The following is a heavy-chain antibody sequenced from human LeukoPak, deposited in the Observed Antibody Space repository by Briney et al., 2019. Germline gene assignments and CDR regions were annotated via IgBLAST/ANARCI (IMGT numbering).Heavy chain of an antibody. D-gene: IGHD6-13*01. CDR1: GFTVSSNY. J-gene: IGHJ4*02. Sequence: QSGGSLRLSCAAPGFTVSSNYMSWVRQAPGKGLEWVSLIYSGGSTYHADSVKGRFTISRDNSKNTLYLQMNSLRAEDTAVYYCARGPDSSNWYEPVDHWGQGTLVTVSS. V-gene: IGHV3-66*01. CDR2: IYSGGST. CDR3: ARGPDSSNWYEPVDH.